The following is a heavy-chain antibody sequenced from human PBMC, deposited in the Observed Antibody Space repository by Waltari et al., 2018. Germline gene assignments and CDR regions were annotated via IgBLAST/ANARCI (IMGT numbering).Heavy chain of an antibody. CDR2: IYSTGST. CDR1: GGSISDYY. Sequence: QVQLQESGPGLVKPSETLSLTCTVSGGSISDYYWSWVRQPAGKGLEWIGRIYSTGSTDYNPSLKSRVTLSVDTAKNQFSQKLSSVTAADTAVYYCARSKSYYYDGMDVWGQGTTVNVSS. J-gene: IGHJ6*02. V-gene: IGHV4-4*07. CDR3: ARSKSYYYDGMDV.